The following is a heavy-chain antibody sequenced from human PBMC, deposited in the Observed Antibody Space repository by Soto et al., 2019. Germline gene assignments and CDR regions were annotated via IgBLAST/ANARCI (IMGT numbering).Heavy chain of an antibody. CDR2: IGGSAPTT. D-gene: IGHD1-26*01. Sequence: EVQLLESGGGLVQPGGSLRISCEASGYIFNYYAMSWVRQAPGRGLEWVSGIGGSAPTTHYAESVRGRFTISRDNSKNTLYLQMNSLRVEDTAEYYCAKDRGGLVDPDTLDVWGQGTTVTVSS. CDR1: GYIFNYYA. V-gene: IGHV3-23*01. CDR3: AKDRGGLVDPDTLDV. J-gene: IGHJ6*02.